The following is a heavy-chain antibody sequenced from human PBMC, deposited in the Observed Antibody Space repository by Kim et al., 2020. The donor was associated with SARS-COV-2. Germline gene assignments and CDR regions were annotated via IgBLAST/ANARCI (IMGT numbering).Heavy chain of an antibody. J-gene: IGHJ6*02. CDR1: GFTFGDYA. D-gene: IGHD6-6*01. CDR3: TRERDSSSSYYYYGMDV. Sequence: GGSLRRSCTASGFTFGDYAMSWFRQAPGKGLEWVGFIRSKAYGGTTEYAASVKGRFTISRDDSKSIAYLQMNSLKTEDTAVYYCTRERDSSSSYYYYGMDVWGQGTTVTVSS. CDR2: IRSKAYGGTT. V-gene: IGHV3-49*03.